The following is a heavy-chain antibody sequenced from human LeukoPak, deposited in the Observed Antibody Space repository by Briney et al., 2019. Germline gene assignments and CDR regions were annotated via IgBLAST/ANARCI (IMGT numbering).Heavy chain of an antibody. CDR3: ARDSLVGGSGYHY. Sequence: PGGSLRLSCTSSGFTFRTYGMHWVRQAPGKGLEWVTFIGYDGSKTDYIDSVKGRFTISRDNSKNTLYLQMNSLRAEDTAVYYCARDSLVGGSGYHYWGQGTLVTVFS. CDR2: IGYDGSKT. V-gene: IGHV3-30*02. CDR1: GFTFRTYG. J-gene: IGHJ4*02. D-gene: IGHD3-22*01.